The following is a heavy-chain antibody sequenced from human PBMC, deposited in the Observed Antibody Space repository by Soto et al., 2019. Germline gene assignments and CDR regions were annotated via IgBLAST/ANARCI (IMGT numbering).Heavy chain of an antibody. CDR2: IQRKTDGGTT. CDR3: ATEVLYYDSSGCWAVVGDTLDI. D-gene: IGHD3-22*01. J-gene: IGHJ3*02. CDR1: GFTVSNIW. V-gene: IGHV3-15*01. Sequence: EVQLVESGGSLVKPGASLRLSCAASGFTVSNIWMTWVRQTAGKGLEWVGDIQRKTDGGTTEYAAPVKGRVTISRDDSKNTLYRQMMSLKREDTAVYYCATEVLYYDSSGCWAVVGDTLDIWGQGRMVTVSS.